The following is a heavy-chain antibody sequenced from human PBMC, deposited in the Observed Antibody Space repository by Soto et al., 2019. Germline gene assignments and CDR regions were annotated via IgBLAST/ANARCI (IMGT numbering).Heavy chain of an antibody. V-gene: IGHV1-46*01. CDR1: GYPFSHYY. CDR2: INPDGGAT. Sequence: QVQLLQSGAEVKKPGASVYISCKASGYPFSHYYMNWVRQAPGQRLEWMGKINPDGGATTFAQNFQGRVTITSDASTGTVYMELSSLTSDDTAVYYCARGRRYTFWGQGTLVSVSS. J-gene: IGHJ4*02. D-gene: IGHD1-1*01. CDR3: ARGRRYTF.